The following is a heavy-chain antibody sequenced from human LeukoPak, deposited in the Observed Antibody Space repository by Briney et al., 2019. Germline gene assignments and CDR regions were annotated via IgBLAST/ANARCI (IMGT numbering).Heavy chain of an antibody. J-gene: IGHJ4*02. V-gene: IGHV7-4-1*02. D-gene: IGHD2-21*01. CDR2: INTNSGNP. CDR1: GYTFTAYS. CDR3: ARGYCGGTTCFARENY. Sequence: ASVKVSCKASGYTFTAYSMHWVRQAPGQGLEWMRWINTNSGNPTYAQGFTGRFVFSLDTSVSTAYLQISSLKADDTAVYYCARGYCGGTTCFARENYWGQGTLVTVSS.